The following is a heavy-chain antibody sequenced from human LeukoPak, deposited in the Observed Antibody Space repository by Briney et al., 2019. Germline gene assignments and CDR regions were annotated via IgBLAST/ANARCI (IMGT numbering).Heavy chain of an antibody. CDR2: ISGSGGST. Sequence: GGSLRLSCAASGFTFSSYAMSWVRQAPGKGLEWVSAISGSGGSTYYADSVKGRFTISRDNAKNSLYLQMNSLRAEDTAVYYCASEVPDWGYYYYMDVWGKGTTVTVSS. V-gene: IGHV3-23*01. J-gene: IGHJ6*03. CDR3: ASEVPDWGYYYYMDV. D-gene: IGHD3-9*01. CDR1: GFTFSSYA.